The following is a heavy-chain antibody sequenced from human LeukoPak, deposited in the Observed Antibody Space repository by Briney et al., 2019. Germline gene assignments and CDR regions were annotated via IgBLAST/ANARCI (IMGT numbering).Heavy chain of an antibody. Sequence: PGGSLRPSCAAFGFTFSSYAMGWVRQAPGKGLEWVSAISGSGGDTYYADSVKGRFTFSRDNSKNTLYLQMNSLRPEDTALYYCAKAVWFGEFDYYFFGLDVWGQGTTVTVFS. CDR1: GFTFSSYA. CDR2: ISGSGGDT. J-gene: IGHJ6*02. V-gene: IGHV3-23*01. CDR3: AKAVWFGEFDYYFFGLDV. D-gene: IGHD3-10*01.